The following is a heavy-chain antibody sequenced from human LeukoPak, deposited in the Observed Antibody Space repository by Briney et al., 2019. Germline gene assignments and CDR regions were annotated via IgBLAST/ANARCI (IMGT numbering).Heavy chain of an antibody. CDR2: IYHSGST. Sequence: SETLSLTCAVSGGSISSGGYSWRWIRQPPGKGLEWIGYIYHSGSTYYNPSLKSRVTISVDRSKNQFSLKLSSVTAADTAVYYCARGATVVTGHDAFDIWGQGTMVTVSS. CDR3: ARGATVVTGHDAFDI. V-gene: IGHV4-30-2*01. CDR1: GGSISSGGYS. D-gene: IGHD4-23*01. J-gene: IGHJ3*02.